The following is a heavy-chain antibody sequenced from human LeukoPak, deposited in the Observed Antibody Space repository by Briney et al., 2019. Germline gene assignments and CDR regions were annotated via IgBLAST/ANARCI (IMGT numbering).Heavy chain of an antibody. Sequence: GGSLRLSCAASGFTFSSYEMNWVRQAPGKGLEWVSYISSSGSTIYYADSVKGRFTISRDNAKNSLYLQMNSLRAEDTAVYYCARLTVFYGAYYYYGTDVWGQGTTVTVSS. CDR3: ARLTVFYGAYYYYGTDV. V-gene: IGHV3-48*03. J-gene: IGHJ6*02. CDR1: GFTFSSYE. D-gene: IGHD4-17*01. CDR2: ISSSGSTI.